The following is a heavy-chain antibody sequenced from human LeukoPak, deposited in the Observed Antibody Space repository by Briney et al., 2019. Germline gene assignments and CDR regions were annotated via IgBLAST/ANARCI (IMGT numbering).Heavy chain of an antibody. CDR2: IYYSGST. Sequence: PSQTLSLTCTVSGGSISSGGYYWSWIRQHPGKGLEWIGYIYYSGSTYYNPSLKSRVTISVDTSKNQFSLKLSSVTAADTAVYYCAAGQGPNYYYYYYMDVWGKGTTVTVSS. CDR1: GGSISSGGYY. CDR3: AAGQGPNYYYYYYMDV. J-gene: IGHJ6*03. V-gene: IGHV4-31*03. D-gene: IGHD6-13*01.